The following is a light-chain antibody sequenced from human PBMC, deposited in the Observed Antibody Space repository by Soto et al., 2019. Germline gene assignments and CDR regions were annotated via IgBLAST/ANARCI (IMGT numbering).Light chain of an antibody. Sequence: QSALTQPASVSGSPGQSITISCTGTSSDVGNYNLVSWYQQHPGKAPKLIIYEGVKRPSGISNRFSGSKSGNTASLKISGLQADDEADYYCCSYAGSNTFVFGSGTKLTVL. V-gene: IGLV2-23*01. J-gene: IGLJ1*01. CDR1: SSDVGNYNL. CDR2: EGV. CDR3: CSYAGSNTFV.